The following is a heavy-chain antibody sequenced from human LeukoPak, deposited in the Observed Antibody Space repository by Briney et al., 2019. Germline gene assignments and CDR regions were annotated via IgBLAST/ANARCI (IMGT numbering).Heavy chain of an antibody. V-gene: IGHV5-51*01. D-gene: IGHD6-13*01. CDR1: GYSFTSYW. J-gene: IGHJ1*01. CDR2: IYPGDSDT. Sequence: GESLQISCKGSGYSFTSYWIGWVRQMPGKGLEWMGIIYPGDSDTRYSPSFRGQVTISADKSISTAYLQWSSLKASDTAMYYCASIAAAGKEYFQHWGQGTLVTVSS. CDR3: ASIAAAGKEYFQH.